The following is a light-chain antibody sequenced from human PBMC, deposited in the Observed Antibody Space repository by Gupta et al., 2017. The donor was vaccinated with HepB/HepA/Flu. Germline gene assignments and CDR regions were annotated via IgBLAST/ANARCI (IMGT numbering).Light chain of an antibody. V-gene: IGLV1-44*01. CDR1: TSNIGRNP. J-gene: IGLJ2*01. Sequence: QSVLTQPPSASGTPGQRVTISCSGSTSNIGRNPVNWYQQLPGTAPKLLIYSNNQRPSGVPDRVSGSKSGTSASLAISGLQSEDEAYYYCAAWDDSRNGYVVFGGGTKLTVL. CDR3: AAWDDSRNGYVV. CDR2: SNN.